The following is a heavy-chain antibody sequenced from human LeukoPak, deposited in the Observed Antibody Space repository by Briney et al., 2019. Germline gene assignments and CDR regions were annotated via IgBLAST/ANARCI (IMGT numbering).Heavy chain of an antibody. CDR2: INAGNGNT. CDR1: GYTFTSYA. CDR3: ARVGCSSTSCYFYYYGMDV. Sequence: ASVKVSCKASGYTFTSYAMHWVRQAPGQRLEWMGWINAGNGNTKYSQKFQGRATITRDTSASTAYMELSSLRSEDTAVYYCARVGCSSTSCYFYYYGMDVWGQGTTVTVSS. D-gene: IGHD2-2*01. J-gene: IGHJ6*02. V-gene: IGHV1-3*01.